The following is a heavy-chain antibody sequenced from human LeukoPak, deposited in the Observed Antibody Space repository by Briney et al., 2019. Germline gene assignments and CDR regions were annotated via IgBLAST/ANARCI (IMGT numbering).Heavy chain of an antibody. D-gene: IGHD2/OR15-2a*01. CDR2: IYSSGST. CDR3: ARAYRNYWYFDL. V-gene: IGHV4-31*03. J-gene: IGHJ2*01. CDR1: GGSISSGGYY. Sequence: SETLSLTCTVSGGSISSGGYYWNWIRQHPGKGLEWIGYIYSSGSTYYNPSLKSRVTISVDTSKNQFSLKLSSVTAADTAVYYCARAYRNYWYFDLWGRGTLVTVSS.